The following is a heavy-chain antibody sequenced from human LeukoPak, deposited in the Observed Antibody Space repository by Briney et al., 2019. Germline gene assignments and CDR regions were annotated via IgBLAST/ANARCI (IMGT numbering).Heavy chain of an antibody. D-gene: IGHD3-22*01. J-gene: IGHJ4*02. CDR1: GFTFNSAW. CDR3: AKDMYPSSDSSGYYYPGY. Sequence: GGSLRLSCEASGFTFNSAWMSWVRRAPGKGLEWVSGISWNSGSIGYADSVKGRFTISRDNAKNSLYLQMNSLRAEDTALYYCAKDMYPSSDSSGYYYPGYWGQGTLVTVSS. V-gene: IGHV3-9*01. CDR2: ISWNSGSI.